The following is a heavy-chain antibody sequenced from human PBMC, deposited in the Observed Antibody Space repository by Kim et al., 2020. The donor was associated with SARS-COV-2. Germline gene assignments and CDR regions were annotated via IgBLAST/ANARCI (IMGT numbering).Heavy chain of an antibody. CDR1: GFTYNTYW. D-gene: IGHD4-17*01. V-gene: IGHV3-7*01. Sequence: GGSLRLSCAASGFTYNTYWMNWVRKAPGKGLEWVANINQDGSEKSYVDSVKGRFTISRDNAKNSLDLQMNSLRAEDTALYYCARDKVGAGFYYYGMDVWGQGTTVTVSS. CDR3: ARDKVGAGFYYYGMDV. CDR2: INQDGSEK. J-gene: IGHJ6*02.